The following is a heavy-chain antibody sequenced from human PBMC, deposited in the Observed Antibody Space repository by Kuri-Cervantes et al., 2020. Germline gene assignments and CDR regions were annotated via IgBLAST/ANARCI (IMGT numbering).Heavy chain of an antibody. CDR1: GYRFTSHG. CDR3: ARLRLVGATKGGYYFDY. Sequence: ASVKVSCKTSGYRFTSHGIGWVRQAPGQGLEWMGWISTYDGDTNYAQKLQGRVTMTTDTSTSTAYMELRSLRSDDTAVYYCARLRLVGATKGGYYFDYWGQGTLVTVSS. V-gene: IGHV1-18*01. CDR2: ISTYDGDT. J-gene: IGHJ4*02. D-gene: IGHD1-26*01.